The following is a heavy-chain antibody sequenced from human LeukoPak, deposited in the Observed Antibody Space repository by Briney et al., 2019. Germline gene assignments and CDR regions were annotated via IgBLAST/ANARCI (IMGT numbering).Heavy chain of an antibody. D-gene: IGHD6-13*01. J-gene: IGHJ4*02. CDR2: IKPDGSER. V-gene: IGHV3-7*01. CDR3: AGPGIASD. CDR1: GFTFSSYA. Sequence: GGSLRLSCAASGFTFSSYAMNWVRQAPGKGLEWVANIKPDGSERNYADSVKGRFTISRDNAKNSLSLQMNSLRDEDTAVYYCAGPGIASDWGQGTLVTV.